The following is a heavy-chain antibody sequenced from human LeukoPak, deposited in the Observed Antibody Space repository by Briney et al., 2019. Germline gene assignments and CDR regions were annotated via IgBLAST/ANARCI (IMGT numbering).Heavy chain of an antibody. CDR2: ISSSSSYI. Sequence: GGSLRLSCAASGFSFSTYSMNWVRQAPGKGLEWVSSISSSSSYIHYADSVKGRFTISRDNAKNSLYLQMNSLRAEDTAVYYCASSRTPETFDYWGQGTLVTVSS. V-gene: IGHV3-21*01. CDR1: GFSFSTYS. D-gene: IGHD1-14*01. J-gene: IGHJ4*02. CDR3: ASSRTPETFDY.